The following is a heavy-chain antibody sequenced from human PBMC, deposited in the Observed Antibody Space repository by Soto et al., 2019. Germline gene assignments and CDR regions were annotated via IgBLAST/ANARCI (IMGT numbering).Heavy chain of an antibody. CDR1: GLTYSSYT. V-gene: IGHV3-23*01. J-gene: IGHJ4*02. Sequence: GGSLRLSCAASGLTYSSYTMSWVRQAPGQGLEWVTAISGSGGSTYYADFVKGRFTISRDDSENTLYLQMNSLNTEDTAVYYCSHGYYQYFYSWGQGTLVTVSS. CDR2: ISGSGGST. CDR3: SHGYYQYFYS. D-gene: IGHD5-18*01.